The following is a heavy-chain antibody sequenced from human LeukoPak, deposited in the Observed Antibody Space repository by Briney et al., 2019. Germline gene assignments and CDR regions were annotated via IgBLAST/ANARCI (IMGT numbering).Heavy chain of an antibody. CDR3: ASIGSSWSFDY. V-gene: IGHV1-69*13. CDR1: GGTFSSYA. Sequence: GASVKVSCKASGGTFSSYAISWVRQAPGQGLEWMGGIIPIFGTANYAQKFQGRVTITADESTSTAYMELSSRRSEDTAVYYCASIGSSWSFDYWGQGTLVTVSS. CDR2: IIPIFGTA. D-gene: IGHD6-13*01. J-gene: IGHJ4*02.